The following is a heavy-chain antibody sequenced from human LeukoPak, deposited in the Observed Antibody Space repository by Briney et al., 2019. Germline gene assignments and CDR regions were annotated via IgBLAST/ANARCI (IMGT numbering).Heavy chain of an antibody. CDR1: GFTFSSYG. CDR2: IRYDGSNK. D-gene: IGHD3-22*01. Sequence: GGSPRLSCAASGFTFSSYGMHWVRQAPGKGLEWVAFIRYDGSNKYYADSVKGRFTISRDNSKNTLYLQMNSLRAEDTAVYYCAKAPAIGYYDSSGYPEWIDYWGQGTLVTVSS. CDR3: AKAPAIGYYDSSGYPEWIDY. J-gene: IGHJ4*02. V-gene: IGHV3-30*02.